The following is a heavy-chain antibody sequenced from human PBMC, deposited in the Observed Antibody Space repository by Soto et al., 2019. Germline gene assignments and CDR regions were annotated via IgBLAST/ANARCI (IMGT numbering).Heavy chain of an antibody. CDR2: IFSNDEK. V-gene: IGHV2-26*01. D-gene: IGHD3-9*01. CDR3: ARGVRYFDWLHIPGYYYYYGMDV. CDR1: GFSLSNARMG. J-gene: IGHJ6*02. Sequence: VSGPTLVNPTETLTLTCTVSGFSLSNARMGVSWIRQPPGKALEWLAHIFSNDEKSYSTSLKSRLTISKDTSKSQVVLTMTNMDPVDTATYYCARGVRYFDWLHIPGYYYYYGMDVWGQGTTVTVSS.